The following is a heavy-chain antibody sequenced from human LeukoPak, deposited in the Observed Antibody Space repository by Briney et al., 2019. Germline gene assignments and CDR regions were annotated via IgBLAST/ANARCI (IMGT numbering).Heavy chain of an antibody. CDR3: ARDWEGDAFDI. Sequence: GGSLRLSCAASGFTFSSYAMHWVRQAPGKGLEWVAVISYDGSNKYYADSVKGRFTISRDNSKNTLYLQMNSLRAEDTAVYYCARDWEGDAFDIWGQGPMVTVSS. CDR1: GFTFSSYA. J-gene: IGHJ3*02. CDR2: ISYDGSNK. D-gene: IGHD1-26*01. V-gene: IGHV3-30-3*01.